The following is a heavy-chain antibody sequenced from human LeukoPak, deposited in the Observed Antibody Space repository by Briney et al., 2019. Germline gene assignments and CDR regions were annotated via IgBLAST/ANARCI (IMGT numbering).Heavy chain of an antibody. CDR3: ARASGSRGDAFDI. CDR1: GFTFSSYK. D-gene: IGHD5-12*01. V-gene: IGHV3-30*04. J-gene: IGHJ3*02. CDR2: ISYDGSNK. Sequence: GGSLRLSCAASGFTFSSYKMTWVRQAPGKGLEWVAVISYDGSNKYYADSVKGRFTISRDNSKNTLYLQMNSLRAEDTAVYYCARASGSRGDAFDIWGQGTMVTVSS.